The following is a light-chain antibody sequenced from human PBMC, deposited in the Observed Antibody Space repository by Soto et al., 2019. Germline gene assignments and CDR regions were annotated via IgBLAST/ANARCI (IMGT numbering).Light chain of an antibody. Sequence: QSVLTQPASVSGSPGQSITISCTGTSSDVGGYNYVSWYQHHPGKAPKLMIYGVSYRPSGVSYRFSGSKSGNTASLTISGLQAEDEADYYCSSYTSSTFYVFGTGTKVTVL. J-gene: IGLJ1*01. CDR1: SSDVGGYNY. V-gene: IGLV2-14*01. CDR3: SSYTSSTFYV. CDR2: GVS.